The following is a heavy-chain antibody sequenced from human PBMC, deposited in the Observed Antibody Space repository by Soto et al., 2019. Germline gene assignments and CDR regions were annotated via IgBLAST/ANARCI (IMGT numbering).Heavy chain of an antibody. CDR3: ARDHTMVRGVIISRRYYGMDV. J-gene: IGHJ6*02. CDR1: GFTFSSYA. V-gene: IGHV3-30-3*01. CDR2: ISYDGSNK. Sequence: PGGSLRLSCAASGFTFSSYAMHWVRQAPGKGLEWVAVISYDGSNKYYADSVKGRFTISRDNSKNTLYLLMNSLRAEDTAVYYFARDHTMVRGVIISRRYYGMDVWGQGTTVTVSS. D-gene: IGHD3-10*01.